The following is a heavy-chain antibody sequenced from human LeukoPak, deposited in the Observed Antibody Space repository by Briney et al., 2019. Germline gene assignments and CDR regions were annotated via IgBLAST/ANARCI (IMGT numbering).Heavy chain of an antibody. J-gene: IGHJ5*02. V-gene: IGHV4-39*01. CDR3: ARVPIWFGELENWFDP. Sequence: PSGTLSLTCTVSGGSISSSSYYWGWIRQPPGKGLEWIGSYYYSGSTYYNPSLKSRVTISVDTSKNQFSLKLSSVTAADTAVYYCARVPIWFGELENWFDPWGQGTLVTVSS. CDR1: GGSISSSSYY. CDR2: YYYSGST. D-gene: IGHD3-10*01.